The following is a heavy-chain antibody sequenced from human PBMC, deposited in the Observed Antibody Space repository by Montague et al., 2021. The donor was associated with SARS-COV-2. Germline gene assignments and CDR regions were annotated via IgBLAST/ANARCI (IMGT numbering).Heavy chain of an antibody. V-gene: IGHV3-23*01. CDR3: AKGGVWERRGLTTFDY. Sequence: SLRLSCAASGFTFSSYSMSWVRQAPGKGLEWVSTITGSGGSTYYADSVKGRFTISRDNSKNPLYLQMNSLRAEDTAVYYCAKGGVWERRGLTTFDYWGQGTLVTVSS. CDR2: ITGSGGST. J-gene: IGHJ4*02. D-gene: IGHD1-26*01. CDR1: GFTFSSYS.